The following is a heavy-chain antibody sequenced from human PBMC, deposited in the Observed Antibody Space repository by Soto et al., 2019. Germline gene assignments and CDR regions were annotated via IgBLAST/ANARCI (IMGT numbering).Heavy chain of an antibody. CDR1: GYTFTSYG. D-gene: IGHD3-22*01. V-gene: IGHV1-18*01. CDR2: ISAYNGNT. J-gene: IGHJ4*02. Sequence: QVQLVQSGAEVKKPGASVKVSCKASGYTFTSYGISWVRQAPGQGLEWMGWISAYNGNTNYAQKLQGRVTMTTDTSXXTXYXXLRSLRSDDTAVYYCARGAYDSSGYYYYTPYYFDYWGQGTLVTVSS. CDR3: ARGAYDSSGYYYYTPYYFDY.